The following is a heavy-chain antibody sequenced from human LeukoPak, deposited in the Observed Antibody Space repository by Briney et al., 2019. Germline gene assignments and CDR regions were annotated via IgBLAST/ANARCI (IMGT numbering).Heavy chain of an antibody. J-gene: IGHJ6*02. Sequence: GRSLRLSCAASGFTCSSYAMHWVRQAPGKGLEWVAVISYDGSNKYYADSVKGRFTIPRDNSKNTLYLQMNSLRAEDTAVYYCARVGGQKTYYYDSSGNPSGYGMDVWGQGTTVTVSS. CDR1: GFTCSSYA. CDR2: ISYDGSNK. CDR3: ARVGGQKTYYYDSSGNPSGYGMDV. V-gene: IGHV3-30-3*01. D-gene: IGHD3-22*01.